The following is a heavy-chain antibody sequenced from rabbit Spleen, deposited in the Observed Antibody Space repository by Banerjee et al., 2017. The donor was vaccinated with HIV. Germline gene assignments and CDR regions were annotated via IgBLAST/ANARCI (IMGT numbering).Heavy chain of an antibody. J-gene: IGHJ4*01. D-gene: IGHD1-1*01. CDR2: IAGSSSGFT. CDR1: GFSFSSSDY. Sequence: QEQLVESGGDLVKPGASLTLTCTASGFSFSSSDYMCWVRQAPGKGLEWISCIAGSSSGFTYSATWAKGRFTCSKTSSTTVTLQMTRLTAADTATYFCARDLVGVIGWNFYLWGQGTLVTVS. CDR3: ARDLVGVIGWNFYL. V-gene: IGHV1S45*01.